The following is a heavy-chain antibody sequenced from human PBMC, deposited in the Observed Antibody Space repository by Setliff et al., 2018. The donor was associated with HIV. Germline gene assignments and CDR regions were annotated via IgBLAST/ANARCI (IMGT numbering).Heavy chain of an antibody. CDR2: MNPNSGNT. CDR3: ASSWSRVPYYGMDV. V-gene: IGHV1-8*01. Sequence: GASVKVSCKASGSTFSTYDINWVRQAPGQGPEWMGWMNPNSGNTGYAPKLQGRVTMTRNTFISTAYMELSSLRSDDTAVYYCASSWSRVPYYGMDVWGQGTTVTVSS. D-gene: IGHD6-13*01. CDR1: GSTFSTYD. J-gene: IGHJ6*02.